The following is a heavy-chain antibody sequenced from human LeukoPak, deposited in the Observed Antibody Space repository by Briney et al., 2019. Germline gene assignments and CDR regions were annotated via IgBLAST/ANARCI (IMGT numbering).Heavy chain of an antibody. D-gene: IGHD3-22*01. CDR3: AKDPTHFRVWDDYDNTRLNY. CDR2: INSDGSST. J-gene: IGHJ4*02. CDR1: GFTFSSYA. V-gene: IGHV3-74*01. Sequence: PGGSLRLSCAASGFTFSSYAMHWVRQAPGKGLVWVSRINSDGSSTSYADSVKGRFTISRDNAKNTLYLQMNSLRAEDTAVYYCAKDPTHFRVWDDYDNTRLNYWGQGTLVTVSS.